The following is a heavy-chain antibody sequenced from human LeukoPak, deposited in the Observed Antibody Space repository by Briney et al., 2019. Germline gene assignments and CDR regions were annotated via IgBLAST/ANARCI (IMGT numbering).Heavy chain of an antibody. V-gene: IGHV4-4*07. CDR1: GGSISSYY. CDR3: ARSSLAVYFDY. J-gene: IGHJ4*02. CDR2: TYTGGST. D-gene: IGHD6-19*01. Sequence: SETLSLTCTVSGGSISSYYWSWIRQPAGKGLEWIGLTYTGGSTNYNPSLKSRVTMSIDTSKKQFSLKLSSVTAADTAVYYCARSSLAVYFDYWGQGTLVTASS.